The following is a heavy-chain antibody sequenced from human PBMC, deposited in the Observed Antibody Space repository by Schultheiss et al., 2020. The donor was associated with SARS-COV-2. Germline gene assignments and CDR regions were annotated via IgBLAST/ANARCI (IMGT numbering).Heavy chain of an antibody. CDR2: IYTSGST. V-gene: IGHV4-4*07. D-gene: IGHD5-12*01. CDR3: ARDNPIVATIEGFAFDI. CDR1: GGSFSSYY. J-gene: IGHJ3*02. Sequence: SETLSLTCAVYGGSFSSYYWSWIRQPAGKGLEWIGRIYTSGSTNYNPSLKSRVTMSVDTSKNQFSLKLSSVTAADTAVYYCARDNPIVATIEGFAFDIWGQGTMVTVSS.